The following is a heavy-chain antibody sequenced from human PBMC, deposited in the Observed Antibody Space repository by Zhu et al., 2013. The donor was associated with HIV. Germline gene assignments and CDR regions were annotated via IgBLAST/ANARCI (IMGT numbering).Heavy chain of an antibody. CDR2: ISYDGSNK. J-gene: IGHJ4*02. CDR1: GFTFSSYA. V-gene: IGHV3-30-3*01. D-gene: IGHD1-1*01. Sequence: VQLVESGGGVVQPGRSLRLSCAASGFTFSSYAMHWVRQAPGKGLEWVAVISYDGSNKYYADSVKGRFTISRDNSKNTLYLQMNSLRAEDTAVYYCARDAGTTFESKSSRYFDYWGQGTLVTVSS. CDR3: ARDAGTTFESKSSRYFDY.